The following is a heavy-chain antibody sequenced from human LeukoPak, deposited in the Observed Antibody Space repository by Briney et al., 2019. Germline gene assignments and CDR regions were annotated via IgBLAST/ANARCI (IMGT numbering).Heavy chain of an antibody. J-gene: IGHJ4*02. CDR3: AKDSSEYSSSWTDY. CDR1: GFTFSDYS. Sequence: KSGGSLRLSCTASGFTFSDYSMNWVRQAPGKGLEWVSSIGSSSFYIYYADSVKGRFTISRDNAKNLLFLQMNSLRADDTAVYYCAKDSSEYSSSWTDYWGQGTLVTVSS. V-gene: IGHV3-21*01. CDR2: IGSSSFYI. D-gene: IGHD6-13*01.